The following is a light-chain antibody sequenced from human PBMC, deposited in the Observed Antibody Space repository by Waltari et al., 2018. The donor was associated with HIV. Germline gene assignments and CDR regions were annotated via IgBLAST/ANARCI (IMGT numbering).Light chain of an antibody. CDR1: SSDVGAHTQ. CDR2: EVT. V-gene: IGLV2-14*01. Sequence: QSALTPPASVSGSPGQSITISCTGTSSDVGAHTQVSWFQHYPGKAPKLILFEVTNRPAGGSSRFSGSKSGNTASLTISGLQAEDEADYYCSSYTTISTLVFGGGTKLTVL. CDR3: SSYTTISTLV. J-gene: IGLJ2*01.